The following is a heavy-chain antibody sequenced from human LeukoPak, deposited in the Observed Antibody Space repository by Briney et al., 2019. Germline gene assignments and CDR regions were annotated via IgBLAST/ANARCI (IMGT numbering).Heavy chain of an antibody. V-gene: IGHV1-46*01. Sequence: ASVKVSCKASGYTFTSYYMHWVRQAPGQGLEWMGIINPSGGSTSYAQKFQGRVTMTRDTSTSTVYMELSSLRSEDTAVYYCARDVHSGSYYNDVDYWGQGTLVTVSS. CDR3: ARDVHSGSYYNDVDY. D-gene: IGHD3-10*01. J-gene: IGHJ4*02. CDR1: GYTFTSYY. CDR2: INPSGGST.